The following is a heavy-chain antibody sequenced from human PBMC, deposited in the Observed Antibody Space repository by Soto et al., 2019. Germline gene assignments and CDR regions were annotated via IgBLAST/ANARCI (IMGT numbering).Heavy chain of an antibody. CDR3: ARRTVNIRTFYSGLKTHCFDY. CDR2: IYYSGST. J-gene: IGHJ4*02. CDR1: GGSISSSSYY. V-gene: IGHV4-39*01. D-gene: IGHD6-19*01. Sequence: QLQLQESGPGLVKPSETLSLTCAVSGGSISSSSYYWGWTRQPPGKGLEWIGSIYYSGSTYYTPSLQSRVAISVDTSKNQFSLKLNSVTAADTAVYYCARRTVNIRTFYSGLKTHCFDYWGQGTLVTVSS.